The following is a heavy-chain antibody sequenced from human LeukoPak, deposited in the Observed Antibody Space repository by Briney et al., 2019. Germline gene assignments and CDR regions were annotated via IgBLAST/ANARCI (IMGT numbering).Heavy chain of an antibody. CDR3: ARLTGRGYSYGYLFDY. CDR2: IYYSGST. D-gene: IGHD5-18*01. CDR1: GGSISSSSYY. Sequence: SETLSLTCTVSGGSISSSSYYWGWIRQPPGKGLEWIGSIYYSGSTYYNPSLKSRVTISVDTSKNQFSLKLSSVTAADTAVYYCARLTGRGYSYGYLFDYWGQGTLVTASS. J-gene: IGHJ4*02. V-gene: IGHV4-39*07.